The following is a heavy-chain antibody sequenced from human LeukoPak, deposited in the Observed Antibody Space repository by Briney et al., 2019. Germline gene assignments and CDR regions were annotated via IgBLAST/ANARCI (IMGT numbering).Heavy chain of an antibody. CDR1: GGSVSSGSYY. D-gene: IGHD5-12*01. CDR2: IYHSGST. V-gene: IGHV4-61*01. Sequence: SETPSLTCTVSGGSVSSGSYYWSWIRQPPGKGLEWIGYIYHSGSTNYNPSLKSRVTISVDTSKNQFSLKLSSVTAADTAVYYCASGFSGYAYYYYGMDVWGKGTTVTVSS. CDR3: ASGFSGYAYYYYGMDV. J-gene: IGHJ6*04.